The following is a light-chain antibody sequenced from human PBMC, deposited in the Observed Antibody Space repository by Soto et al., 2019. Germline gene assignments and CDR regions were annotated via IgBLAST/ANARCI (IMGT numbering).Light chain of an antibody. CDR2: EVS. J-gene: IGLJ1*01. V-gene: IGLV2-14*01. Sequence: QSVLTQPASVSGSSGQSITISCTGTSSDVGGYNYASWYQQHPGKAPKLMIYEVSNRPSGVSNRFSGSKSGNTASLTISGLQAEDEADYYCSSYTSSSTPYVFGTGTKVTVL. CDR1: SSDVGGYNY. CDR3: SSYTSSSTPYV.